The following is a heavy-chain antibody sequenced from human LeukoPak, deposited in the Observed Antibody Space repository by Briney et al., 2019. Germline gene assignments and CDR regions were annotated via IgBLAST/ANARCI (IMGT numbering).Heavy chain of an antibody. D-gene: IGHD3-22*01. CDR1: GFTFSSYS. CDR3: ARGQDRPFYSDSGAKRGYYFDY. CDR2: ISRSSSYI. Sequence: GGSLRLSCAASGFTFSSYSMSWVRQAPVQGLEWVSSISRSSSYIYYADSVKGRFTISRDNAKNSLYLQMNSLRAEDTAVYYCARGQDRPFYSDSGAKRGYYFDYWGQGTLVTVSS. J-gene: IGHJ4*02. V-gene: IGHV3-21*01.